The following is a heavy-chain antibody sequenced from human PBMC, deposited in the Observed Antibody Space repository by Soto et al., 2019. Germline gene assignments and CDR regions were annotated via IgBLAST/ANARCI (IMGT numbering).Heavy chain of an antibody. D-gene: IGHD3-3*01. CDR2: IHHNGST. CDR3: ARGSYEEWPPPAF. Sequence: ASETLSLTCAVYGGYFSGYRWTWIRQPPGKGLEWIGEIHHNGSTNYSPSLKSRVTISVDTSRNQFSLKVTSVTAADTAMYYCARGSYEEWPPPAFWGQGTLVTVSS. J-gene: IGHJ4*02. V-gene: IGHV4-34*01. CDR1: GGYFSGYR.